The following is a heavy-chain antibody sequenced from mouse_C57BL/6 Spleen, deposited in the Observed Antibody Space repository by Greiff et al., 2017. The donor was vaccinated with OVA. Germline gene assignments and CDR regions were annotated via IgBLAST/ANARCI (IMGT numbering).Heavy chain of an antibody. CDR2: IDPETGGT. V-gene: IGHV1-15*01. J-gene: IGHJ3*01. CDR3: TVTRVFAY. CDR1: GYTFTDYE. D-gene: IGHD2-1*01. Sequence: QVHVKQSGAELVRPGASVTLSCKASGYTFTDYEMHWVKQTPVHGLEWIGAIDPETGGTAYNQKFKGKAILTADKSSSTAYMELRSLTSEDSAVYYCTVTRVFAYWGQGTLVTVSA.